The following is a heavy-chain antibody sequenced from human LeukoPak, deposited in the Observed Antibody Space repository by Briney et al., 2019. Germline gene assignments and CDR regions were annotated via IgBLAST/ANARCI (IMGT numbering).Heavy chain of an antibody. Sequence: PSETPSLTCSVSGGSISSSDYYWGWIRQPPGKGLEWIGSIYYSGSTYYNPSLKSRVTISVDTSKNQFSLKLSSVTAADTALYYCARQPTGYYTSWYPDYFDNWGQGTLVTVSS. D-gene: IGHD6-13*01. J-gene: IGHJ4*02. CDR2: IYYSGST. CDR3: ARQPTGYYTSWYPDYFDN. CDR1: GGSISSSDYY. V-gene: IGHV4-39*01.